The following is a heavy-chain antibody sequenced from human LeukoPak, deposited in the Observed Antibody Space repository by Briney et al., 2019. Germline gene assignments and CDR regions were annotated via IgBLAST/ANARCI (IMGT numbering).Heavy chain of an antibody. CDR3: ARGYDYSNYEWNDY. CDR1: GYTFTSYD. D-gene: IGHD4-11*01. CDR2: MNPNSGNT. Sequence: ASVTVSCEASGYTFTSYDINWVRQATGQGLEWMGSMNPNSGNTGYAQRFQGRVTMTRNTSISTAYMELSSLRSEDTAVYYCARGYDYSNYEWNDYWGQGTLVTVSS. J-gene: IGHJ4*02. V-gene: IGHV1-8*01.